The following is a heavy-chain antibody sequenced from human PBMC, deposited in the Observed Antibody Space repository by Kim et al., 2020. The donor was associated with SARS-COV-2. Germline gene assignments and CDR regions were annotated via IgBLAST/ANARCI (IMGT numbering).Heavy chain of an antibody. CDR2: INHSGST. V-gene: IGHV4-34*01. Sequence: SETLSLTCAVYGGSFSGYYWSWIRQPPGKGLEWIGEINHSGSTNYNPSLKSRVTISVDTSKNQFSLKLSSVTAADTAVYYCARGLFPIAAVWAYWGQGTLVTVSS. CDR1: GGSFSGYY. D-gene: IGHD6-13*01. CDR3: ARGLFPIAAVWAY. J-gene: IGHJ4*02.